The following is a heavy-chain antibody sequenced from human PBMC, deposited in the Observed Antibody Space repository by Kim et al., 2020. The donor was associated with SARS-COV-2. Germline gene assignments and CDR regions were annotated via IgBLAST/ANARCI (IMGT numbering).Heavy chain of an antibody. CDR3: ANSFQGSGYSRYFDY. Sequence: GGSLRLSCVASGFSFSSYGMHWVRRAPGKGLQWVAVISYDGSNTYYADSVKGRFTISRDNSKNTLYLQLNSLRAEDTAVYYCANSFQGSGYSRYFDYWGQGTLVTVSS. V-gene: IGHV3-30*18. J-gene: IGHJ4*02. D-gene: IGHD3-22*01. CDR2: ISYDGSNT. CDR1: GFSFSSYG.